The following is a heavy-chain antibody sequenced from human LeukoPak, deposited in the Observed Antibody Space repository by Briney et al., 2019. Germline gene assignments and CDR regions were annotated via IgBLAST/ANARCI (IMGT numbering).Heavy chain of an antibody. CDR2: VHLSGAT. D-gene: IGHD1-26*01. CDR3: TRESGAFSPFGF. V-gene: IGHV4-4*02. J-gene: IGHJ4*02. Sequence: TETLSLTCAVSGGSITTTNWWSWVRQPPGKGLEWIGEVHLSGATNYNLSLESRVSMSIDKSKNHLSLEVTSVTAADTAIYYCTRESGAFSPFGFWGQGTLVTVSS. CDR1: GGSITTTNW.